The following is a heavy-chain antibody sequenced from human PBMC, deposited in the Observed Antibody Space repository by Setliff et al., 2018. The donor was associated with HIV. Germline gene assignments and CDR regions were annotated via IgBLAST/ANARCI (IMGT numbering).Heavy chain of an antibody. D-gene: IGHD6-19*01. CDR3: AREATPRHSSGWVYFDY. J-gene: IGHJ4*02. V-gene: IGHV3-48*03. CDR1: GFTFSNYE. CDR2: ITGSGDTI. Sequence: GGSLRLSCAASGFTFSNYEMSWVRQAPGKGPEWISYITGSGDTIYYADSVKGRFTMSRDNAKDSVYLQMNTLRVEDTAVYYCAREATPRHSSGWVYFDYWGQGMMVTVSS.